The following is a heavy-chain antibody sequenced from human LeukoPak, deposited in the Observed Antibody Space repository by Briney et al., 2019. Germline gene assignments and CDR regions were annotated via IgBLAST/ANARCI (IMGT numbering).Heavy chain of an antibody. CDR2: IYYSGNT. J-gene: IGHJ4*02. Sequence: SETLSLTCTASGGSTSSYYWSWIRQPPGKGLEWIGYIYYSGNTNYNPSLKSRVTISVDTSKNQFSLKLSSVTAADTAVYYCARSGALTGYLYWGQGTLVTVSS. CDR3: ARSGALTGYLY. D-gene: IGHD3-9*01. CDR1: GGSTSSYY. V-gene: IGHV4-59*01.